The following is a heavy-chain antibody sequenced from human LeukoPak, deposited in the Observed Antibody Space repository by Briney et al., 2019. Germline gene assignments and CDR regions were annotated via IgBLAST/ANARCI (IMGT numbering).Heavy chain of an antibody. CDR2: INPNSGGT. D-gene: IGHD6-13*01. V-gene: IGHV1-2*02. J-gene: IGHJ4*02. Sequence: GASVKVSCKASGYTFTGYYMHWVRQAPGQGLEWMGWINPNSGGTNYAQKFQGRVTMTRDTSISTAYMELSRLRSDDTAVYYCASMYSSSWCDWRLFDYWGQGTLVTVSS. CDR1: GYTFTGYY. CDR3: ASMYSSSWCDWRLFDY.